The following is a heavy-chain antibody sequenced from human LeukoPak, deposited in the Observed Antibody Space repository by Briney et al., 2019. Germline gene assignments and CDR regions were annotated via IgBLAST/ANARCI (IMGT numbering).Heavy chain of an antibody. D-gene: IGHD3-10*01. J-gene: IGHJ4*02. CDR3: AKDYYGSGSYAY. CDR1: GFTVSSYG. V-gene: IGHV3-30*18. CDR2: ISYDGSNK. Sequence: PGGSLRLSCAASGFTVSSYGMHWVRQAPGKGLEWVAVISYDGSNKYYADSVKGRFTISRDNSKNTLYLQMNSLRAEDTAVYYCAKDYYGSGSYAYWGQGTLVTVSS.